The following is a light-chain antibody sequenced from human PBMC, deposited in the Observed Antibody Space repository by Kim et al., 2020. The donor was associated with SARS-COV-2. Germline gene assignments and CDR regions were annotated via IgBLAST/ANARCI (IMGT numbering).Light chain of an antibody. V-gene: IGLV3-19*01. J-gene: IGLJ2*01. CDR1: SLRSYY. Sequence: ALGQQVRITCQGDSLRSYYPSWYQQKPGQAPVLVIFGKNNRPSGIPDRFSGSSSGNTASLTITGAQAEDEADYYCNSRDSSGNFVVFGGGTQLTVL. CDR2: GKN. CDR3: NSRDSSGNFVV.